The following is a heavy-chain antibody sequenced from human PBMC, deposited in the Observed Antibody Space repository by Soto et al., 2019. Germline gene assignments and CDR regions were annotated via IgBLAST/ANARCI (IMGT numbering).Heavy chain of an antibody. J-gene: IGHJ6*03. D-gene: IGHD6-6*01. CDR3: TPKQLVRTNYYYYMDV. V-gene: IGHV3-73*01. CDR1: GFTFSSYA. CDR2: IRSKANSYAT. Sequence: GGSLRLSCAASGFTFSSYAMHWVRQASGKGLEWVGRIRSKANSYATAYAASVKGRFTISRDDSKNTAYLQMNSLKTEDTAVYYCTPKQLVRTNYYYYMDVWGKGTTVTVSS.